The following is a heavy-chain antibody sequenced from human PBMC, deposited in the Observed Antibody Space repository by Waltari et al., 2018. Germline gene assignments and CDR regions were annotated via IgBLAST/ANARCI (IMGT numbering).Heavy chain of an antibody. J-gene: IGHJ4*02. D-gene: IGHD6-13*01. Sequence: QVQLVQSGAEVKKPGASVKVSCKASGYTFTGYFIHWVHEAPGQGLEWMGWINPNNGGTNYAQKFQGKVTMTRDTSVTTVYMELGRLRSDDTAMYYCARIAGIDPDYWGQGTLVTVSS. CDR1: GYTFTGYF. CDR3: ARIAGIDPDY. CDR2: INPNNGGT. V-gene: IGHV1-2*02.